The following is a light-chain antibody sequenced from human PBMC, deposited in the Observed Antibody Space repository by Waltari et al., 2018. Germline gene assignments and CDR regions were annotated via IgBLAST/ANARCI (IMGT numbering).Light chain of an antibody. Sequence: EMVLTQSPGTLSLSPGERATLSCRASQSVNKYLAWYQQKPGQAPRLLIYDASIRTTGIPDRFSGSWSGTDYSLTISRLEPEDFAVYFCQKYGTLPATFGQGTKVEIK. CDR2: DAS. V-gene: IGKV3-20*01. J-gene: IGKJ1*01. CDR3: QKYGTLPAT. CDR1: QSVNKY.